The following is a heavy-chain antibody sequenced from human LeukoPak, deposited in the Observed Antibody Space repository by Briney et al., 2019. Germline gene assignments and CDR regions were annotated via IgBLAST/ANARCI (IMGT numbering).Heavy chain of an antibody. CDR2: IYYSGNT. CDR1: GVSLSSSNSY. V-gene: IGHV4-39*02. Sequence: SETLSLTCTVSGVSLSSSNSYWGWIRQPPGKGLGCIGSIYYSGNTYYNASLKSQVSISMDTSKNQFSLRLTSVTPADTAGYFCARENAGVNWFDPWGQGTLVTVSS. D-gene: IGHD7-27*01. CDR3: ARENAGVNWFDP. J-gene: IGHJ5*02.